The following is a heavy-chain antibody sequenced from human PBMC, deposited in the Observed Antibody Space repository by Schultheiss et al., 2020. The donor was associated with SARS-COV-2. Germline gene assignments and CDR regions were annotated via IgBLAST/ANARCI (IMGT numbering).Heavy chain of an antibody. Sequence: GESLKISCKASGYTFTNYCIGWVRQMPGKGLEWMGMILPGDSDTRYSPSFQVQVTISADKSINTAYLQWSSLKASDTAIYYCARQMGSSISPLSDWGQGTLVTVSS. CDR2: ILPGDSDT. CDR3: ARQMGSSISPLSD. J-gene: IGHJ4*02. V-gene: IGHV5-51*01. CDR1: GYTFTNYC. D-gene: IGHD6-13*01.